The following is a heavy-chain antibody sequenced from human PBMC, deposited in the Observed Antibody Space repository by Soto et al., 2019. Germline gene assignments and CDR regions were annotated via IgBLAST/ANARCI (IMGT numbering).Heavy chain of an antibody. CDR3: AKNVWGITIFGGMDV. CDR1: GFTFSSYA. V-gene: IGHV3-23*01. CDR2: ISGSGGST. J-gene: IGHJ6*02. D-gene: IGHD3-9*01. Sequence: EVQLLESGGGLVQPGGSLRLSCAASGFTFSSYAMSWVRQAPGKGLEWVSAISGSGGSTYYADSVKGRFTISRDNSKNTLHLQMNSLRAEDTAVYYCAKNVWGITIFGGMDVWGQGTTVTVSS.